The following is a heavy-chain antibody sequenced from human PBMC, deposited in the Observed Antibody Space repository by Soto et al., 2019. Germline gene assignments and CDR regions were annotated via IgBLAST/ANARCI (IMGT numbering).Heavy chain of an antibody. Sequence: QVQLQESGPGLVKPSETLSLTCTVSGGSVNSDSYYWTWIRQPPGKRMEWIGSLYYSGSTNYNPSLKSRGTISVDTSKNQFTLRLRSVTAADTAGYFSATASREFSSYGGLDVWGQGTTVTVSS. V-gene: IGHV4-61*01. D-gene: IGHD3-10*01. CDR1: GGSVNSDSYY. CDR3: ATASREFSSYGGLDV. CDR2: LYYSGST. J-gene: IGHJ6*02.